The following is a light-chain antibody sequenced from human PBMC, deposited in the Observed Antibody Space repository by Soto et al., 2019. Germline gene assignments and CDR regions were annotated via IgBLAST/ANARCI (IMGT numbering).Light chain of an antibody. CDR2: GAS. CDR1: QSVSSSY. J-gene: IGKJ5*01. V-gene: IGKV3-20*01. CDR3: QQYGSSLFT. Sequence: IVLTHSPGTLSLSPGERATLSCRASQSVSSSYLAWYQQKPGQAPRLLIYGASSRATGIPDRFSGSGSGTDFTLTISRLEPEDFAVYYCQQYGSSLFTFGQGTRLEI.